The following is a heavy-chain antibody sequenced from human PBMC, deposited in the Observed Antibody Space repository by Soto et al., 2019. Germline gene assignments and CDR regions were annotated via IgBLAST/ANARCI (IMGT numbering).Heavy chain of an antibody. J-gene: IGHJ6*04. D-gene: IGHD3-3*01. V-gene: IGHV1-8*01. Sequence: ASVKVSCKASGYTFASYDINWVRQATGQGLEWMGWMNPNSGNTGYARKFQGRVTMTSNTSISTAYMELSSLRSEDTAVYYCAREGTIFFGRWMDVWGKGTTVTVSS. CDR3: AREGTIFFGRWMDV. CDR1: GYTFASYD. CDR2: MNPNSGNT.